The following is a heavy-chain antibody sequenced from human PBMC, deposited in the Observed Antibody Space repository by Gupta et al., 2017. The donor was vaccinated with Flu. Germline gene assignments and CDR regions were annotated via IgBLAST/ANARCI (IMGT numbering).Heavy chain of an antibody. J-gene: IGHJ4*02. CDR3: AHRRTHNSDWNEGLFDD. CDR2: IYWDDDK. D-gene: IGHD1-1*01. CDR1: VG. V-gene: IGHV2-5*02. Sequence: VGVGWIRQPPGKALEWLAFIYWDDDKRYNPSLRSRLTITKDTSRNQAVLTMTNMDPVDAGTEDCAHRRTHNSDWNEGLFDDWGQGALVTVAS.